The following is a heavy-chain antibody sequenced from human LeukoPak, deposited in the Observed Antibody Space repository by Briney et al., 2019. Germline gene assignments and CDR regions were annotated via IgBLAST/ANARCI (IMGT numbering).Heavy chain of an antibody. CDR2: IYPRDSDT. CDR1: GYIFTNYW. D-gene: IGHD5-12*01. CDR3: ARRQYSGYDFDF. J-gene: IGHJ4*02. V-gene: IGHV5-51*01. Sequence: GESLKISCKGSGYIFTNYWIGWVRQMPGKGLEWMGIIYPRDSDTRYSPSFQGQVTVSADKSISTAYLQWSSSEASDTAMYYCARRQYSGYDFDFWGQGTLVTVSS.